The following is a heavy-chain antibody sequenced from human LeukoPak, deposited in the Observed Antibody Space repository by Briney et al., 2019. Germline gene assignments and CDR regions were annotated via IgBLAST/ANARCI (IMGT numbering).Heavy chain of an antibody. J-gene: IGHJ4*02. D-gene: IGHD3-22*01. CDR3: AKCDYYDSSGYYYFDY. CDR1: GFTFSSYA. Sequence: GGSLRLSCAASGFTFSSYAMSWVRQAPGKGLEWVSAISGSGGSTYYADSVKGRFTISRDNSKNTLYLQMNSLRAEDTAVYYCAKCDYYDSSGYYYFDYWGQGTLVTVSS. CDR2: ISGSGGST. V-gene: IGHV3-23*01.